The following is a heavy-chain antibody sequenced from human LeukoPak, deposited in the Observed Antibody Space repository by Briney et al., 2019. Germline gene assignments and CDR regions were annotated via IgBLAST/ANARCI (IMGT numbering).Heavy chain of an antibody. D-gene: IGHD2-2*01. V-gene: IGHV3-48*01. J-gene: IGHJ4*02. CDR2: ISSSSSSTI. CDR3: ARGGSSSVWVDY. CDR1: GFTFSSYS. Sequence: GGSLRLSCAASGFTFSSYSMNWVRQAPGKGLEWVSYISSSSSSTIYYADSVKGRFTISRDNAKNSLYLQMNSLRAEDTAVYYCARGGSSSVWVDYWGQGTLVTVSS.